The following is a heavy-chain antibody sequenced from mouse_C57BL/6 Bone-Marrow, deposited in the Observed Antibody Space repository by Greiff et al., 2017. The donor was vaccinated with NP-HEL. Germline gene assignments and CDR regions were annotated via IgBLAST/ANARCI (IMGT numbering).Heavy chain of an antibody. CDR3: ARRSGYSNYFAY. CDR1: GYTFTSYW. V-gene: IGHV1-7*01. CDR2: INPSSGYT. Sequence: QVQLQQSGAELAKPGASVKLSCKASGYTFTSYWMHWVKQRPGQGLEWIGYINPSSGYTKYNQKFKDKATLTADKFSSTAYMQLSSLTYEDSAVYYWARRSGYSNYFAYWGQGTLVTVSA. J-gene: IGHJ3*01. D-gene: IGHD2-5*01.